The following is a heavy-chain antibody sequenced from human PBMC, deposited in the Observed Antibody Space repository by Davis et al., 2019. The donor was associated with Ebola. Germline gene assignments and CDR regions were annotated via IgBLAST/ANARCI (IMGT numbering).Heavy chain of an antibody. D-gene: IGHD4-17*01. Sequence: GGSLRLSCAASGFTFSSYWMSWVRQAPGKGLEWVANIKQDGSEKYYVDSVKGRFTISRDSAKNSLYLQMNSLKDEDTAVYYCARDRYGDYELDSWGQGTLVTVSS. J-gene: IGHJ4*02. CDR3: ARDRYGDYELDS. CDR2: IKQDGSEK. V-gene: IGHV3-7*01. CDR1: GFTFSSYW.